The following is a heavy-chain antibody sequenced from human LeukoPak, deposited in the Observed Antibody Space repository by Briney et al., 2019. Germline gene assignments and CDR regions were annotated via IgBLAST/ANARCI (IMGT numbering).Heavy chain of an antibody. Sequence: ASVKVSCKASGYIFTSYYMHWVRQAPGQRLEWMGWINAGNGNTKYSQKFQGRVTITRDTSASTAYMELSSLRSEDTAVYYCARDIVATITLYPLYYYYGMDVWGQGTTVTVSS. J-gene: IGHJ6*02. CDR1: GYIFTSYY. CDR2: INAGNGNT. CDR3: ARDIVATITLYPLYYYYGMDV. D-gene: IGHD5-12*01. V-gene: IGHV1-3*01.